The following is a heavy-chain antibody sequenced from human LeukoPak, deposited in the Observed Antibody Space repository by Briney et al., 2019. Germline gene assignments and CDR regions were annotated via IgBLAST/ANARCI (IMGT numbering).Heavy chain of an antibody. CDR2: IYYSGST. D-gene: IGHD3-22*01. CDR1: GGSISSSSYY. CDR3: ARGLGGYDSSGYYYSNWFDP. J-gene: IGHJ5*02. Sequence: SETLSLTCTVSGGSISSSSYYWGWIRQPPGKGLEWIGYIYYSGSTYYNPSLKSRVTISVDTSKNQFSLKLSSVTAADTAVYYCARGLGGYDSSGYYYSNWFDPWGQGTLVTVSS. V-gene: IGHV4-30-4*08.